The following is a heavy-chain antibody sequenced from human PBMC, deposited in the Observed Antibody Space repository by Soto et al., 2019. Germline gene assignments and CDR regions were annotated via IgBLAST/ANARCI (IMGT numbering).Heavy chain of an antibody. D-gene: IGHD3-16*01. J-gene: IGHJ6*02. V-gene: IGHV4-59*01. Sequence: QVQLQESGPGLVKPSETLSLTCTVSGGSISSYYWSWIRQPPGKGLEWIGYIYYSGSTNYNPSLKSRVTISVDTSKNQFSLKLSSVTAADTAVYYCARDRFTVWGSSRDSRTDYGMDVWGQGTTVTVSS. CDR3: ARDRFTVWGSSRDSRTDYGMDV. CDR1: GGSISSYY. CDR2: IYYSGST.